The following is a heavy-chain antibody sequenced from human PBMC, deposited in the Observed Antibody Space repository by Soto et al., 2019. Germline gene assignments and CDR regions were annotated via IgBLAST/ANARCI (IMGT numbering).Heavy chain of an antibody. Sequence: EVQLLESGGGLVQPGGALRLSCAASGFTFSSHAMSWVRQAPGKGLEWVSSISAGGDGAYCADSVKGRFTISRANSNNTLYLQMNSLRTEDTAVYYCARDLWWYLHWGQGTLVTVSS. J-gene: IGHJ4*02. CDR1: GFTFSSHA. CDR3: ARDLWWYLH. CDR2: ISAGGDGA. V-gene: IGHV3-23*01. D-gene: IGHD2-15*01.